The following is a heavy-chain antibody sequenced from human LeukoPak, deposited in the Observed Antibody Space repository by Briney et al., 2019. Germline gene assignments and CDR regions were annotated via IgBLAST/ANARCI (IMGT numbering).Heavy chain of an antibody. Sequence: PGGSLRLSCAASGFTFSSYGMHWVRQAPGKGLEWVAFIRYDGSNKYYADSVKGRFTISRDNSKNTLYLQMNSLKAEDTAVYYCARGPSGYHNTGGQGTLVTVSS. CDR1: GFTFSSYG. J-gene: IGHJ4*02. CDR2: IRYDGSNK. V-gene: IGHV3-30*02. D-gene: IGHD5-12*01. CDR3: ARGPSGYHNT.